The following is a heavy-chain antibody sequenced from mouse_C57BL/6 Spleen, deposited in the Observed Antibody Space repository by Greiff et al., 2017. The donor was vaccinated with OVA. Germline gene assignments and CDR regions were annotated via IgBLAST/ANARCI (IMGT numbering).Heavy chain of an antibody. CDR2: IHPNSGST. CDR3: AREGRAVVDPSDY. J-gene: IGHJ2*01. V-gene: IGHV1-64*01. CDR1: GYTFTSYW. D-gene: IGHD3-3*01. Sequence: VQLQQPGAELVKPGASVKLSCKASGYTFTSYWMHWVKQRPGQGLEWIGMIHPNSGSTNYNEKFKSKATLTVDKSSSTAYMQLRSLTSEDSAVSACAREGRAVVDPSDYWGQGTTLTVSS.